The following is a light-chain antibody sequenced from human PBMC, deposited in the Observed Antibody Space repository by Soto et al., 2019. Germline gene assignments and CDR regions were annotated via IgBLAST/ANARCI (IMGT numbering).Light chain of an antibody. CDR2: KVS. CDR3: MQGTHSYT. V-gene: IGKV2-30*02. CDR1: QSLVHSDGNTY. Sequence: DVVMTQSPLSLPVTLGQPASISCRSSQSLVHSDGNTYLSWFQQRPGQSPRRLIYKVSKRDSGVPDRFSGSGSVTDFTRKISRVEAEDVGIYYCMQGTHSYTFGQGTRLDIK. J-gene: IGKJ2*01.